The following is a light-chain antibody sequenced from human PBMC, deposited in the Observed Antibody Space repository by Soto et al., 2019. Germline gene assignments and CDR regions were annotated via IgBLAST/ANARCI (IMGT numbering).Light chain of an antibody. Sequence: DIVMTQSPATLSVSPGERVTLSCRASQSVSNNLAWYQHKPGQTPRLLIYDTSTRATGVPARFSGSRSGPEFTLTISSLQSEDFAIYYCQPYNNWPLTFGGGTKVDI. V-gene: IGKV3-15*01. CDR1: QSVSNN. CDR3: QPYNNWPLT. J-gene: IGKJ4*01. CDR2: DTS.